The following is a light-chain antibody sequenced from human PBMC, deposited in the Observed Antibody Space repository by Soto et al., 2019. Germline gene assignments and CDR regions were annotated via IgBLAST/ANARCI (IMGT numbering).Light chain of an antibody. CDR1: QSVASN. Sequence: EIVMTQSPVTLSVSPGERATLSCRASQSVASNLAWYQQKPGQAPSLLIYGASTRATGIPARFSGTGFGTEFTLTISSLQSEDFAVYYCQNYNRAPCTFGQGTKLEIK. CDR2: GAS. J-gene: IGKJ2*02. CDR3: QNYNRAPCT. V-gene: IGKV3-15*01.